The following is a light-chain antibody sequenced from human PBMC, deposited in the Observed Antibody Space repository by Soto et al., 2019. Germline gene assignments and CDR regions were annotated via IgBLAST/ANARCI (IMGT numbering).Light chain of an antibody. J-gene: IGKJ1*01. CDR3: QQYGSAGT. CDR1: QSVTNRY. V-gene: IGKV3-20*01. Sequence: VLTQSPGTLCLSPGEKATLSCRASQSVTNRYLAWYQQKPGQAPRLLIYGASNRATGIPDRFSGSGSGTDVTRPISRLEPEDSAVYYGQQYGSAGTFGQGTKVDIK. CDR2: GAS.